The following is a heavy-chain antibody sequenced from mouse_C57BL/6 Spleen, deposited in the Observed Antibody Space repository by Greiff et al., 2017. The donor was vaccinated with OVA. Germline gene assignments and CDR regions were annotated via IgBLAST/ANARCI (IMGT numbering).Heavy chain of an antibody. V-gene: IGHV5-4*01. CDR2: ISDGGSYT. CDR3: ARDRGYGYDGSGYFDV. J-gene: IGHJ1*03. D-gene: IGHD2-2*01. CDR1: GFTFSSYA. Sequence: EVQLVESGGGLVKPGGSLKLSCAASGFTFSSYAMSWVRQTPEKRLEWVATISDGGSYTYYPDNVKGRFTISRDNAKNNLYLQMSHLKSEDTAMYYCARDRGYGYDGSGYFDVWGTGTTVTVSS.